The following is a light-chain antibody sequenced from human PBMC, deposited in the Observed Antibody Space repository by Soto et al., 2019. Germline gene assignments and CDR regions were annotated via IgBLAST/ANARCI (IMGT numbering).Light chain of an antibody. Sequence: EIVMAQSPATLSVSPGERATLSCRASQTVGSNLAWYQHRPGQAPRLLIYGASTRATGIPARFSGSGSGTEFPLTISSLESEDFAVYYCQQYDNWPPWTFGQGTKVEIK. CDR3: QQYDNWPPWT. V-gene: IGKV3-15*01. J-gene: IGKJ1*01. CDR2: GAS. CDR1: QTVGSN.